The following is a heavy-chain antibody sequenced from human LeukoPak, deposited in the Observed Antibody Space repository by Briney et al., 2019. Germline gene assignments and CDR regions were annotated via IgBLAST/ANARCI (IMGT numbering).Heavy chain of an antibody. CDR2: IYHSGST. D-gene: IGHD3-22*01. V-gene: IGHV4-30-2*01. CDR1: GGSISSGGYS. J-gene: IGHJ4*02. Sequence: SETLSLTCAVSGGSISSGGYSWSWIRQPPGKGLEWIGYIYHSGSTYYNPSLKSRVTISVDRSKNQFSLKLSSVTAADTAVYYCARGHYYDSSGYPPFFFDYWGQGTLVTVSS. CDR3: ARGHYYDSSGYPPFFFDY.